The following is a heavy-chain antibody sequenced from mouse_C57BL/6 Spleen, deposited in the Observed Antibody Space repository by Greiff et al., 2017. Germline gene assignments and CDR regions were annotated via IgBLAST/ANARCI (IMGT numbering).Heavy chain of an antibody. CDR3: AREDYYGSSYAAY. CDR1: GYTFTSYW. Sequence: VKLQQPGAELVKPGASVKMSCKASGYTFTSYWITWVKQRPGPGLEWIGDIYPGSGSTNYNEKFKSKATLTVDTSSSTAYMQLSSLTSEDSAVYYCAREDYYGSSYAAYWGQGTLVTVSA. J-gene: IGHJ3*01. CDR2: IYPGSGST. V-gene: IGHV1-55*01. D-gene: IGHD1-1*01.